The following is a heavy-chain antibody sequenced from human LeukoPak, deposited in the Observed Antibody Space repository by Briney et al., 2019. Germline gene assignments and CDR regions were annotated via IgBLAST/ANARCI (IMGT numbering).Heavy chain of an antibody. V-gene: IGHV5-51*01. Sequence: GESLKISCKGSGYSFTSYWIGWVRQMPGKGLEWMGIIYPGDSDTRYSPSFQGQVTISADKSISTAYLQWSSLKASDTAMYYCARHFDGSGPIDAFDIWGQGTMVTVSS. D-gene: IGHD3-10*01. CDR3: ARHFDGSGPIDAFDI. J-gene: IGHJ3*02. CDR2: IYPGDSDT. CDR1: GYSFTSYW.